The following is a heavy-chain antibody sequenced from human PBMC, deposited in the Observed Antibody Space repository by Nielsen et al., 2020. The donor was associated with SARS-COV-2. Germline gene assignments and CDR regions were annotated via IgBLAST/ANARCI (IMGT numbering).Heavy chain of an antibody. V-gene: IGHV1-24*01. CDR1: GYTLTELS. D-gene: IGHD3-3*01. J-gene: IGHJ5*02. Sequence: ASVKVSCKVSGYTLTELSMHWVRQAPGKGLEWMGGFDPEYGETIYAQKFQGRVTMTEDTSTDTAYMELSSLRSEDTAVYYCATSTPLVRSAWFDPWGQGTLVTVSS. CDR2: FDPEYGET. CDR3: ATSTPLVRSAWFDP.